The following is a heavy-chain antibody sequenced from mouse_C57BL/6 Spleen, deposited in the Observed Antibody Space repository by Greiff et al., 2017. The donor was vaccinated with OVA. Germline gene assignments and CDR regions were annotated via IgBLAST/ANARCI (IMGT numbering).Heavy chain of an antibody. CDR3: RRHVDWYFDV. CDR1: GFSFNTYA. Sequence: EVQLVESGGGLVQPKGSLKLSCAASGFSFNTYAMNWVRQAPGKGLEWVARIRSKSNNYATYYADSVKDRFTISRDDSESMLYLQVDNVKTEDTAMYYSRRHVDWYFDVWGTGTTVTVSS. CDR2: IRSKSNNYAT. J-gene: IGHJ1*03. V-gene: IGHV10-1*01.